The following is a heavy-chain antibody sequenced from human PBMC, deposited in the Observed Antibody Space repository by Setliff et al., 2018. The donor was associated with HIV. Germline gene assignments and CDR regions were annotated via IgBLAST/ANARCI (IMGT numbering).Heavy chain of an antibody. CDR1: GYTFTNYA. CDR3: AREYSNGLRAFDI. CDR2: IDTNTGNP. J-gene: IGHJ3*02. D-gene: IGHD6-19*01. Sequence: ASVKVSCKASGYTFTNYAMNWLRQAPGQGLEWMGWIDTNTGNPTYAQGFTGRFVFSLDTSVSTAFLQISTLKAEDTAVYYCAREYSNGLRAFDIWGQGTMVTVSS. V-gene: IGHV7-4-1*02.